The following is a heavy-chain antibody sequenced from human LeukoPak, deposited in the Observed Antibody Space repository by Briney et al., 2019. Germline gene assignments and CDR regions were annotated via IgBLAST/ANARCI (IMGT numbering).Heavy chain of an antibody. V-gene: IGHV5-51*01. CDR3: ARIGTYAEFDH. CDR1: GYSFTTYW. CDR2: INPVDSET. D-gene: IGHD6-13*01. Sequence: GESLKISCKGSGYSFTTYWIGWVRQMPGKGLEWMGIINPVDSETRYSPSFQGQVTISEDKSITTAYLQWSSLKATDTAMYFCARIGTYAEFDHWGQGSLVTVSS. J-gene: IGHJ4*02.